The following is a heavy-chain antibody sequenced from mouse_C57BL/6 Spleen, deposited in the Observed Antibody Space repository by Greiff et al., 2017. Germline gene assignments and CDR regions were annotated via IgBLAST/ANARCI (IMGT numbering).Heavy chain of an antibody. J-gene: IGHJ1*03. CDR3: ARSRDGCGYFDV. V-gene: IGHV1-80*01. CDR1: GYAFSSYW. Sequence: QVQLQQSGAELVKPGASVKISCKASGYAFSSYWMNWVKQRPGKGLEWIGQIYPGDGDTNYNGKFKGKATLTADKSSSTAYMQLSSLTSEDSAVYFCARSRDGCGYFDVWGTGTTVTVSS. D-gene: IGHD2-3*01. CDR2: IYPGDGDT.